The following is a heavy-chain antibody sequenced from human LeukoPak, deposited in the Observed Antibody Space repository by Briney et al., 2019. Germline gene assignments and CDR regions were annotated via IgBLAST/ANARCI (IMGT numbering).Heavy chain of an antibody. CDR2: ISSNGGST. J-gene: IGHJ4*02. CDR1: GFTFSSYA. V-gene: IGHV3-64*01. Sequence: GGSLRLSCAASGFTFSSYAMHWVRQAPGKGLEYVSAISSNGGSTYYANSVKGRFTISRDNSKNTLYLQMNSLRAEDTALYYCAKDSSGYSYGENFDYWGQGTLVTVSS. D-gene: IGHD5-18*01. CDR3: AKDSSGYSYGENFDY.